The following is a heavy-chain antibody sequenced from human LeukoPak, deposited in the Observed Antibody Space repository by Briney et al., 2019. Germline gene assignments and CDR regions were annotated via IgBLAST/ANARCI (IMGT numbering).Heavy chain of an antibody. V-gene: IGHV1-18*01. CDR1: GYTFSSYG. CDR2: ISAYNGNT. Sequence: ASVKVSCKASGYTFSSYGISWVRQAPGQGLEWMGWISAYNGNTNYAWKLQGRVTMTTDTSTSTAYMELRSLRSDDTAVYYCARDRAGYSSGWYPTDYVDYFDYWGQGTLVTVSS. CDR3: ARDRAGYSSGWYPTDYVDYFDY. J-gene: IGHJ4*02. D-gene: IGHD6-19*01.